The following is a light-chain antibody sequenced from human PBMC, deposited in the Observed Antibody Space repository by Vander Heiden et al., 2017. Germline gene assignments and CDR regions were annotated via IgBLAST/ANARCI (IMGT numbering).Light chain of an antibody. Sequence: DIVMTQSPLSLPVTPGEPASISCRSSQSLLHSNGYNYLDWYLQKPGQSPQLLIYLGSNRASGVPDRFSASGSGTDFTLKISRVEAEDVGVYYCRRALQTPRTFGQGTKVEIK. CDR2: LGS. CDR3: RRALQTPRT. J-gene: IGKJ1*01. V-gene: IGKV2-28*01. CDR1: QSLLHSNGYNY.